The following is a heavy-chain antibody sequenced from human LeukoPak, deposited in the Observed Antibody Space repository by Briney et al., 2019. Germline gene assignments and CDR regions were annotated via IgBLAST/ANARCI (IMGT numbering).Heavy chain of an antibody. Sequence: GGSLRLSCAASGFTVRSNYMSWVRQAPGKGLEWVSLIYSGGSTYYADSVKGRFTISRDNSKNTLYLQMNSLRAEDTAVYYCARSRLVRVPNFDYWGQGTLVTVSS. D-gene: IGHD5/OR15-5a*01. CDR1: GFTVRSNY. CDR2: IYSGGST. V-gene: IGHV3-66*01. CDR3: ARSRLVRVPNFDY. J-gene: IGHJ4*02.